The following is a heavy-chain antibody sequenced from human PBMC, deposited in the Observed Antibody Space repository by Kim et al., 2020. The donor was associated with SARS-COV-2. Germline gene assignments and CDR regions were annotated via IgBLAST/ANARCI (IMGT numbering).Heavy chain of an antibody. V-gene: IGHV4-4*02. CDR3: ARGKVRRGAQPRDYCSSTSCYPENDAFDI. D-gene: IGHD2-2*01. J-gene: IGHJ3*02. CDR1: GGSISSSNW. Sequence: SETLSLTCAVSGGSISSSNWWSWVRQPPGKGLEWIGEIYHSGSTNYNPSLKSRVTISVDKSKNQFSLKLSSVTAADTAVYYCARGKVRRGAQPRDYCSSTSCYPENDAFDIWGQGTMVTVSS. CDR2: IYHSGST.